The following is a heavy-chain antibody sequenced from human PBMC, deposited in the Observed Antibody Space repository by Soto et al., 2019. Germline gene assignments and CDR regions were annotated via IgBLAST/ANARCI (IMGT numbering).Heavy chain of an antibody. V-gene: IGHV1-69*13. CDR3: ASGEGFGDLPPGY. CDR1: GGTFSSYA. Sequence: GASVKVSCKASGGTFSSYAISWERQAPGQGLEWMGGIIPIFGTANYAQKFQGRVTITADESTSTAYMELSSLRSEDTAVYYCASGEGFGDLPPGYWGQGTLVTVSS. J-gene: IGHJ4*02. D-gene: IGHD3-10*01. CDR2: IIPIFGTA.